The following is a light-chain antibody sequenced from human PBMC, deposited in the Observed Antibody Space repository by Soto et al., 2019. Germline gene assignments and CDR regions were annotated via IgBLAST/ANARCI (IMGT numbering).Light chain of an antibody. CDR2: VAS. V-gene: IGKV1-6*01. J-gene: IGKJ1*01. CDR1: QDIRDA. Sequence: AIQMTQSPSSLSASVGDRVTITCRASQDIRDALAWYQQKPGRAPKLLIYVASSLQSGVPTRFSGSGSGTDFTLTISSLQPEDFATYYCLQDYNYPRTFGQGTKVELK. CDR3: LQDYNYPRT.